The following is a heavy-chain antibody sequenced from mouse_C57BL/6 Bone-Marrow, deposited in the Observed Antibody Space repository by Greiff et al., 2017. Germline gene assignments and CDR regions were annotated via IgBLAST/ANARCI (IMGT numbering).Heavy chain of an antibody. J-gene: IGHJ4*01. CDR1: GFTFSDYG. D-gene: IGHD2-1*01. CDR2: ISSGSSTI. V-gene: IGHV5-17*01. CDR3: ARGGNYYAMDY. Sequence: DVQLVESGGGLVKPGGSLKLSCAASGFTFSDYGMHWVRQAPEKGLEWVAYISSGSSTIYYADTVKGRFPISRDNAKNTLFLQMTSLRSEDTAMYYCARGGNYYAMDYWGQGTSVTVSS.